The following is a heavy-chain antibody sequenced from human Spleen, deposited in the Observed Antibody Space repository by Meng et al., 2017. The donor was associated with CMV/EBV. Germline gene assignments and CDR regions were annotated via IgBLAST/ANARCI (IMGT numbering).Heavy chain of an antibody. CDR1: GVSLSGDGFY. D-gene: IGHD6-13*01. Sequence: SGVSLSGDGFYWSWLRQHPGRGLEWIGSIYHSGNTDYNPSLKSRLTMSVDTSKNQFSLSLSAVTAAETAVYYCARGLATASFWFDSWGQGTLVTVSS. CDR3: ARGLATASFWFDS. J-gene: IGHJ5*01. V-gene: IGHV4-31*02. CDR2: IYHSGNT.